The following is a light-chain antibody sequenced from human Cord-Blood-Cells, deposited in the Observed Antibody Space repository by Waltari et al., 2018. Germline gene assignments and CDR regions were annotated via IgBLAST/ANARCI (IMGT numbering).Light chain of an antibody. J-gene: IGKJ1*01. V-gene: IGKV4-1*01. CDR2: GAS. Sequence: DIVMTQSPDSLAVSLVERATINYKSSQSVLYSSNNKNYLAWYQQKPGQPPKLLIYGASTRESGVPDRFSGSGSGTDFTLTISSLQAEDVAVYYCQQYYSTPWTFGQGTKVEIK. CDR1: QSVLYSSNNKNY. CDR3: QQYYSTPWT.